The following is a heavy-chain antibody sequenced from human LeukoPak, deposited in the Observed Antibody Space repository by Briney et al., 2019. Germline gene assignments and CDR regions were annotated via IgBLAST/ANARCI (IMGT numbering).Heavy chain of an antibody. V-gene: IGHV3-7*01. Sequence: GGSLRLSCAASGFTFSSYWMSWVRQAPEKGLEWVANIKQEGSEKYYVDSLKGRFTISRDNAKNSLYLQMNSLRAEDTAVYYCARHSRADYYDSSGYYYWFGYWGQGTLVTVSS. CDR1: GFTFSSYW. CDR3: ARHSRADYYDSSGYYYWFGY. D-gene: IGHD3-22*01. CDR2: IKQEGSEK. J-gene: IGHJ4*02.